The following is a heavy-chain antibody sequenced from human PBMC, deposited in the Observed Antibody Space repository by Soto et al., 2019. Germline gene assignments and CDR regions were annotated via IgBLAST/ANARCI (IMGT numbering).Heavy chain of an antibody. CDR1: YW. Sequence: YWMSWVSKKTGKGLEWVASIKEDGSEKYYVASVKGRFTISRDNAKSSFYLQMNSLRAEDTAIYYCATEGRSGYCRGGSCRKNDYSGQRTLVTVSS. CDR2: IKEDGSEK. CDR3: ATEGRSGYCRGGSCRKNDY. V-gene: IGHV3-7*01. D-gene: IGHD2-15*01. J-gene: IGHJ4*02.